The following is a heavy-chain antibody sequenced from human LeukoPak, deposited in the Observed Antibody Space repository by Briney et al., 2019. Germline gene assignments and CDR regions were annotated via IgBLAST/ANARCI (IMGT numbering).Heavy chain of an antibody. CDR1: GFTFSSYA. D-gene: IGHD3-10*01. CDR2: ISYDGSNK. V-gene: IGHV3-30*04. CDR3: ATYGYGSGSFPSLIDY. Sequence: GGSLRLSCAASGFTFSSYAMHWVRQAPGKGLEWVAVISYDGSNKYYADSVKGRFTISRDNSKNTLYLQMNSLRAEDTAVYYCATYGYGSGSFPSLIDYWGQGTLVAVSS. J-gene: IGHJ4*02.